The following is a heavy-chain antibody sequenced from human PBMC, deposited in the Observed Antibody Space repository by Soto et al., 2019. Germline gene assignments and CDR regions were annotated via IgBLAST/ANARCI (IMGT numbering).Heavy chain of an antibody. CDR1: GGCFSGFY. V-gene: IGHV4-34*01. D-gene: IGHD4-17*01. Sequence: PSETLSFTCAVYGGCFSGFYWGWIRQPPGKGLEWIGEINHSGSTNYNPSLKSRVTISVDTSKNQFSLKLSSVTAADTAVYYCARYGDYYFDYWGQGTLVTVSS. CDR3: ARYGDYYFDY. J-gene: IGHJ4*02. CDR2: INHSGST.